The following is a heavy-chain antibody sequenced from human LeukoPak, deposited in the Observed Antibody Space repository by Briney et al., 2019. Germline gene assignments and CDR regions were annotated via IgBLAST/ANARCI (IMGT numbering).Heavy chain of an antibody. CDR1: GYTFTSYY. Sequence: GASVKVSCKASGYTFTSYYMHWVRQAPGQGLEWMGIINPSGGSTSYAQKFQGRVTMTRDTSTSTVYMELSSLRSEDTAVYYCARGGKKVVPAAYYYYYYMDVWAKGPRSPSP. V-gene: IGHV1-46*01. CDR2: INPSGGST. CDR3: ARGGKKVVPAAYYYYYYMDV. D-gene: IGHD2-2*01. J-gene: IGHJ6*03.